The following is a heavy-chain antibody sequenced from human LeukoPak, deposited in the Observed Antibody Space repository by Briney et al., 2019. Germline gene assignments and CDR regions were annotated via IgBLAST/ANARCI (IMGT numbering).Heavy chain of an antibody. CDR3: ARNSRGWGHTVNAFDI. CDR1: GVSISSSSYY. J-gene: IGHJ3*02. Sequence: SETLSLNCTVSGVSISSSSYYWGWMRQPPGKGLEWIGSIYYSGSAYYNPSLKSRVTISVDTSNNQFSLKLSSVTAADTAVYYCARNSRGWGHTVNAFDIWGQGTMVTVSS. CDR2: IYYSGSA. D-gene: IGHD4-17*01. V-gene: IGHV4-39*01.